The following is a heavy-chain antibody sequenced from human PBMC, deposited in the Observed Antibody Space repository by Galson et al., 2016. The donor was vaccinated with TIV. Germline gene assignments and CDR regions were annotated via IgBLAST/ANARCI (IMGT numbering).Heavy chain of an antibody. V-gene: IGHV7-4-1*02. CDR3: ASLRYGNYYCVDV. D-gene: IGHD3-9*01. Sequence: SVKVSCKASGYTFSIYGMNWVRQAPGQGLEWMGWINTATGDPTYAQGFTGRFVFSSDTSVSTTYLQISSLKAEDTAVYYCASLRYGNYYCVDVWGQGTTVTVSS. CDR1: GYTFSIYG. CDR2: INTATGDP. J-gene: IGHJ6*02.